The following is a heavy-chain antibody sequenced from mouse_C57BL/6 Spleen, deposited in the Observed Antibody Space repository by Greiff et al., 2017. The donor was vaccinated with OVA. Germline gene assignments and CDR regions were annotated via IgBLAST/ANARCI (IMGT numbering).Heavy chain of an antibody. V-gene: IGHV14-4*01. Sequence: EVQLVESGAELVRPGASVKLSCTASGFNIKDDYMHWVKQRPEQGLEWIGWIDPENGDTEYASKFQGKATITADTSSNTAYLQLSSLTSEDTAVYYCTGEFITTVVATDYYAMDYWGQGTSVTVSS. CDR2: IDPENGDT. CDR1: GFNIKDDY. D-gene: IGHD1-1*01. CDR3: TGEFITTVVATDYYAMDY. J-gene: IGHJ4*01.